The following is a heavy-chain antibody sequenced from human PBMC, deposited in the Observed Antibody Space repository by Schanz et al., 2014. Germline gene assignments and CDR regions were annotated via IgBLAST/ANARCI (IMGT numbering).Heavy chain of an antibody. CDR2: INPSGGGT. Sequence: QVQLVQSGAEVKKPGASVKVSCKASGYTFVSYSMRWVRQAPGQGLEWMGIINPSGGGTSYALRFQDRVRITADKSTSTAYMELSSLRSDDTAVYYCARGGGPEDVFDIWGQGTILTVSS. V-gene: IGHV1-46*01. CDR3: ARGGGPEDVFDI. CDR1: GYTFVSYS. D-gene: IGHD5-12*01. J-gene: IGHJ3*02.